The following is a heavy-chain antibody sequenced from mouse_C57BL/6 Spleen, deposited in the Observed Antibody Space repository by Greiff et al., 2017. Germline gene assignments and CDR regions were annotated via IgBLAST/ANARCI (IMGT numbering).Heavy chain of an antibody. CDR1: GYAFSSYW. Sequence: QVQLQQSGAELVKPGASVKISCKASGYAFSSYWMNWVKQRPGQGLEWIGQIYPGDGDTNYNGKFKGKATLTADKSSSTAYMQLSSLTSEDSAVYFCARGYGNPYYFDDWGQGTTLTVSS. J-gene: IGHJ2*01. D-gene: IGHD2-10*02. V-gene: IGHV1-80*01. CDR2: IYPGDGDT. CDR3: ARGYGNPYYFDD.